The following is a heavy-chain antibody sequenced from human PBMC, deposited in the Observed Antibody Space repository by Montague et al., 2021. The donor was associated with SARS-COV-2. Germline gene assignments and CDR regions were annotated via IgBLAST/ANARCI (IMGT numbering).Heavy chain of an antibody. CDR1: GFSLSTSGMC. CDR3: ARIWGATRGDAFDV. J-gene: IGHJ3*01. V-gene: IGHV2-70*01. Sequence: PALVKPTQTLTLTCTFSGFSLSTSGMCVTWIRQPPGKALEWLALIDWDDDKYYSTSLKTRLTISKDTSKNLVVLTMANMDPVDTATYYCARIWGATRGDAFDVWGRGTTVTVSS. CDR2: IDWDDDK. D-gene: IGHD1-26*01.